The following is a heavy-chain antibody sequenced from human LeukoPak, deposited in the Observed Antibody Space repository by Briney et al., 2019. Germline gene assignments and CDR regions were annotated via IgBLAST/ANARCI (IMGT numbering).Heavy chain of an antibody. CDR3: ARDSKSVPSSTSCSFFDY. D-gene: IGHD2-2*01. J-gene: IGHJ4*02. CDR1: GFTFDDYA. CDR2: INWNSDSI. V-gene: IGHV3-9*01. Sequence: GGSLRLSCAVSGFTFDDYAMHWVRQVPGKGLEWVSGINWNSDSIGYADSVKGRFTTSRDNAKNSLYLQMNSLRAEDTAVYYCARDSKSVPSSTSCSFFDYWGQGTLVTVSS.